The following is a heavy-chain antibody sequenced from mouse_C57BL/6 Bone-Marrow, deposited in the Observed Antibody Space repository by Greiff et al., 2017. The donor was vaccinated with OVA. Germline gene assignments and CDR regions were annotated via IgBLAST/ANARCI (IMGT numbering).Heavy chain of an antibody. J-gene: IGHJ1*03. Sequence: EVHLVESGGGLVQSGRSLRLSCATSGFTFSDFYMEWVRQAPGKGLEWIAASRNKANDYTTEYSASVKGRFIVSRDTSQSILYLQMNALRAEDTAIYYCARDNDYVRYWYFDVWGTGTTVTVSS. V-gene: IGHV7-1*01. D-gene: IGHD2-4*01. CDR2: SRNKANDYTT. CDR1: GFTFSDFY. CDR3: ARDNDYVRYWYFDV.